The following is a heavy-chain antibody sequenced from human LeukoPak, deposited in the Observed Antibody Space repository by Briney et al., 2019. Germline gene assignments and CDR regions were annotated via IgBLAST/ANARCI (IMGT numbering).Heavy chain of an antibody. V-gene: IGHV3-9*01. Sequence: GGSLRLSCAASGFTFSNYAMNWVRQAPGKGLEWVSGISWNSGSIGYADSVKGRFTISRDNAKNSLYLQMNSLRAEDTALYYCAKDGRLDGSGSYSYFQHWGQGTLVTVSS. CDR1: GFTFSNYA. CDR3: AKDGRLDGSGSYSYFQH. J-gene: IGHJ1*01. CDR2: ISWNSGSI. D-gene: IGHD3-10*01.